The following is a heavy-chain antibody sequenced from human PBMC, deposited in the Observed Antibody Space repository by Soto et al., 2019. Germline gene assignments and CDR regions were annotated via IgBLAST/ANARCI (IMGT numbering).Heavy chain of an antibody. D-gene: IGHD4-17*01. V-gene: IGHV4-39*07. Sequence: TSETLSLTCTVSGGSISSTSYYWGWIRQPPGKGLEWSGSIYHSGSTNYNPSLKSRVTISVDKSKNQFSLKLSFVTAAETAVYYCGRISSHGDYAYWGQGTLVTVS. CDR1: GGSISSTSYY. CDR3: GRISSHGDYAY. J-gene: IGHJ4*02. CDR2: IYHSGST.